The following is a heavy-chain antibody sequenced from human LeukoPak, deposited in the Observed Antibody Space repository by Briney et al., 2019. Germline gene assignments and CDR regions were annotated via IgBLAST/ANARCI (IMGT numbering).Heavy chain of an antibody. CDR1: GYTFTSYA. V-gene: IGHV1-2*02. CDR3: ARDPLPSGLLDLTYGDYGWFDP. CDR2: INPNSGGT. Sequence: ASVKVSCKASGYTFTSYAMHWVRQAPGQRLEWMGWINPNSGGTNYAQKFQGRVTMTRDTSISTAYMELSRLRSDDTAVYYCARDPLPSGLLDLTYGDYGWFDPWGQGTLVTVSS. J-gene: IGHJ5*02. D-gene: IGHD4-17*01.